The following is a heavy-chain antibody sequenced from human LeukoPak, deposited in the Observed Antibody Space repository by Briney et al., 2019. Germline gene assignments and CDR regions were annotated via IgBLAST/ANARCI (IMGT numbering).Heavy chain of an antibody. CDR1: GFTFNKFW. CDR2: INDDGKEK. Sequence: GGSLRLSCAASGFTFNKFWMTWVRQAPGKGLEWVANINDDGKEKYYVDSVKGRFSISRDSAKRSLYLQMNSLRAEDTAVYYCARLMGSAGSPYFQHWGQGTLVTVSS. V-gene: IGHV3-7*03. CDR3: ARLMGSAGSPYFQH. J-gene: IGHJ1*01. D-gene: IGHD3-16*01.